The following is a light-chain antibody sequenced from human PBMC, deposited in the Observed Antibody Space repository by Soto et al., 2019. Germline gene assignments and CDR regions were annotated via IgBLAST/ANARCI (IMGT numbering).Light chain of an antibody. J-gene: IGLJ2*01. CDR1: SSNVGGHNS. V-gene: IGLV2-14*01. CDR3: SSYTTTTTPPVV. Sequence: QSALTQPASVSGSPGQSITISCTGTSSNVGGHNSVSWYQQHPGKAPKLLIYDVSYRPSGVSYRFSGSKSGNTASLTIAGLQAEDVADYHCSSYTTTTTPPVVFGGGTKLTVL. CDR2: DVS.